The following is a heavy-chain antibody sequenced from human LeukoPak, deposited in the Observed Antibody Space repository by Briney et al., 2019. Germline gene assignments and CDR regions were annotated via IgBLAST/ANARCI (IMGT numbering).Heavy chain of an antibody. CDR2: ISSSSSYI. V-gene: IGHV3-21*01. CDR3: ASTGSSWLYDY. Sequence: PGGSLRLSCAPSGFTYSSYSMNWVRQAPGKGLEWVSSISSSSSYIYYADSVKGRFTISRDNAKNSLYLQMNSLRAEDTAVYYCASTGSSWLYDYWGQGTLVTVSP. D-gene: IGHD6-13*01. J-gene: IGHJ4*02. CDR1: GFTYSSYS.